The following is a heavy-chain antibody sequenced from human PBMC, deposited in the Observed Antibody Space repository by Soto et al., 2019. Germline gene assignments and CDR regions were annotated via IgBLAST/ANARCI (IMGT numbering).Heavy chain of an antibody. Sequence: SETLSLTCAVYGGSFSGYYWSWIRQPPGKGLEWIGEINHSGSTNYNPSLKSRVTISVDTSKNQFSLKLSSVTAADTAVYYCARGLFKRVAGPGGLGYWGQGTLVTVSS. CDR2: INHSGST. CDR3: ARGLFKRVAGPGGLGY. J-gene: IGHJ4*02. CDR1: GGSFSGYY. D-gene: IGHD6-19*01. V-gene: IGHV4-34*01.